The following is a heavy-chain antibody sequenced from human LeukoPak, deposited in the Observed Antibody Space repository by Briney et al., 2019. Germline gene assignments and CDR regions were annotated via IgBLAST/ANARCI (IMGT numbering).Heavy chain of an antibody. CDR2: ISWNSGSI. Sequence: GGPLRLSCAASGFTFDDYAMHWVRQAPGKGLEWVSGISWNSGSIGYADSVKGRFTISRDNAKNSLYLQMNSLRAEDTALYYCAKGSYAVAGRFDYWGQGTLVTVSS. D-gene: IGHD6-19*01. J-gene: IGHJ4*02. CDR1: GFTFDDYA. CDR3: AKGSYAVAGRFDY. V-gene: IGHV3-9*01.